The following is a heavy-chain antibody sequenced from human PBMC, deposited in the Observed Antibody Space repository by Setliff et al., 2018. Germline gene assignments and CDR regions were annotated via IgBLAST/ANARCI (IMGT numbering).Heavy chain of an antibody. CDR3: ARDRISRYYDSGAHAFDI. D-gene: IGHD3-22*01. Sequence: FTFSTYSMNWVRQAPGKGLEWVSSISGSSSTIYYADSVKGRFTISRDNAKNSLYLQMNSLRAEDTAVYYCARDRISRYYDSGAHAFDIWGQGTMVTVSS. CDR2: ISGSSSTI. CDR1: FTFSTYS. V-gene: IGHV3-48*01. J-gene: IGHJ3*02.